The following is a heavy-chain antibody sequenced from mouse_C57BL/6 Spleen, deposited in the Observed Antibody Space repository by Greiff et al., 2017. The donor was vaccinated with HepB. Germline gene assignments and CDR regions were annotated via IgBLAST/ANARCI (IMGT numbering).Heavy chain of an antibody. V-gene: IGHV1-80*01. D-gene: IGHD1-1*01. J-gene: IGHJ4*01. CDR3: ASWGTVVATSAMDY. CDR1: GYAFSSYW. Sequence: VQLQQSGAELVKPGASVKISCKASGYAFSSYWMNWVKQRPGKGLEWIGQIYPGDGDTNYNGKFKGKATLTADKSSSTAYMQLSSLTSEDSAVYFCASWGTVVATSAMDYWGQGTSVTVSS. CDR2: IYPGDGDT.